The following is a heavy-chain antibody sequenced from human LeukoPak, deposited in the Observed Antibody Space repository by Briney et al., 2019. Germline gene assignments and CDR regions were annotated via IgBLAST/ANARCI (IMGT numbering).Heavy chain of an antibody. CDR3: ARDGIAVAGKRYMDV. CDR1: GFTFSSYT. J-gene: IGHJ6*03. CDR2: ISSSSNTI. Sequence: HPGGSMRPSCAASGFTFSSYTMNWVRQAPGKGLEWVSSISSSSNTIYYADSVKGRFTISRDNAKNSLYLQMNSLRVEDTAVYFCARDGIAVAGKRYMDVWGKGTTVTVSS. D-gene: IGHD6-19*01. V-gene: IGHV3-48*01.